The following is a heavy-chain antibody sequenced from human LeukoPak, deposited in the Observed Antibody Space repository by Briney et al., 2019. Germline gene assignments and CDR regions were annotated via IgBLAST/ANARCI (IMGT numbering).Heavy chain of an antibody. Sequence: PSETLSLTCTVSGYSISSGCYWGWIRQSPGKGLEWVGSLYHSGNTYYNPSLKSRVTISVDTSKNQFSLKLSSVTAADTAVYYCARAPLGYYDSSGYYYRANFYYFDYWGQGTLVTVSS. J-gene: IGHJ4*02. CDR2: LYHSGNT. CDR1: GYSISSGCY. CDR3: ARAPLGYYDSSGYYYRANFYYFDY. D-gene: IGHD3-22*01. V-gene: IGHV4-38-2*02.